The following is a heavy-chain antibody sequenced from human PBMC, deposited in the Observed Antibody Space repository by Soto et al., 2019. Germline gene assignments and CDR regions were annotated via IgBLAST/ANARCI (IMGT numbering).Heavy chain of an antibody. CDR2: ISYDGSRE. CDR1: GFAFRSSS. V-gene: IGHV3-30*18. J-gene: IGHJ4*02. Sequence: QVQLVESGGGVVQPGRSLRLSCAASGFAFRSSSMHWVRQAPGKGLQWVAIISYDGSREYYLDSVKGRFTISRDNPKNTLYLQMNSLRAEDTAVYYCAKDRVESGLGEIDYWGQGTLVTVSS. D-gene: IGHD3-16*01. CDR3: AKDRVESGLGEIDY.